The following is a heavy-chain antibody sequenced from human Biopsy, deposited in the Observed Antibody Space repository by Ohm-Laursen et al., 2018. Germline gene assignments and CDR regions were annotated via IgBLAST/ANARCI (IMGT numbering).Heavy chain of an antibody. CDR2: IIPIPNVA. D-gene: IGHD1-26*01. Sequence: SVKVSYKASGDSFTSYAIGWVRQAPGQGLEWMGGIIPIPNVATYAQKFQGRITITADESTSTAYMELSSLTSDDTAVYFCARGEGSSWFDPWGHGTLVTVSS. CDR3: ARGEGSSWFDP. CDR1: GDSFTSYA. V-gene: IGHV1-69*10. J-gene: IGHJ5*02.